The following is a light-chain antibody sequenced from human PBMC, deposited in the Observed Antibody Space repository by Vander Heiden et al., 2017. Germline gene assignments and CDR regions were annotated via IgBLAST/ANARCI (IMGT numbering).Light chain of an antibody. CDR3: SSYTSSSWV. CDR1: SSDVGGYNY. CDR2: DVS. V-gene: IGLV2-14*01. Sequence: QSALTHPASVSGSPGQSITISCTGTSSDVGGYNYVSWYQQHPGKAPKLMIYDVSNRPSGVSNRFSGSKSGNTASLTISGLQAEDEADYYCSSYTSSSWVFGGGTKLTVL. J-gene: IGLJ3*02.